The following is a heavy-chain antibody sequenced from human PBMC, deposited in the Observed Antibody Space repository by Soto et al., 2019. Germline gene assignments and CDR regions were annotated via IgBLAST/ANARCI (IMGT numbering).Heavy chain of an antibody. J-gene: IGHJ4*02. CDR2: INTRGNII. CDR1: GFTFSSYE. CDR3: ARDIDYYDSSGYQDY. Sequence: XGSLRLSCSASGFTFSSYEMNWVRQAPGKGLEWVSYINTRGNIIHYADSVEGRFTISRGSAKNSMYLQMNSLRAEDTAVYYCARDIDYYDSSGYQDYWGQETLVTVS. V-gene: IGHV3-48*03. D-gene: IGHD3-22*01.